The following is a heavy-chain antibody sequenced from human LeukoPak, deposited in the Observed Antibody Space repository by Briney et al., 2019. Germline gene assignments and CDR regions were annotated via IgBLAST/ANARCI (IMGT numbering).Heavy chain of an antibody. V-gene: IGHV3-23*01. CDR1: GFTFSSYG. CDR2: FSGSGGST. CDR3: ATSGLSRFGF. Sequence: GGSLRLSCAASGFTFSSYGMSWVRQAPGKGLEWVSAFSGSGGSTYYADSVKGRFTISRDNSKNTLYLQMNSLRAEDTAVYFCATSGLSRFGFWGQGTLVTVSS. J-gene: IGHJ4*02. D-gene: IGHD2/OR15-2a*01.